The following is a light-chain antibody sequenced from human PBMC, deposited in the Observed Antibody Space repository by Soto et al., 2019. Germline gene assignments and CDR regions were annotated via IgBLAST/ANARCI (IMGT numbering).Light chain of an antibody. Sequence: EIVLTQYPGTLSLSPGDRDTLSCRASQSVSSSSLAWYQQRPGQAPRLLIYGASSRATGIPDRFSGSGSGTDFTLTISRLEPEDFAVYYCQQYGSSPYTFGQGTKLEIK. J-gene: IGKJ2*01. V-gene: IGKV3-20*01. CDR3: QQYGSSPYT. CDR2: GAS. CDR1: QSVSSSS.